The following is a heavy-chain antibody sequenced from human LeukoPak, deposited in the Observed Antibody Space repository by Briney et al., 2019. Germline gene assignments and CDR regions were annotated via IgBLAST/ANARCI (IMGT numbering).Heavy chain of an antibody. D-gene: IGHD6-13*01. J-gene: IGHJ2*01. CDR1: GLSFTGHW. CDR2: IYGGDSDT. V-gene: IGHV5-51*01. CDR3: ARPPAAADTLSNWYFDL. Sequence: GQSLNIFCKGSGLSFTGHWIGWVRQLPGKGLEWMGIIYGGDSDTRYSPSFQGQVTISADKSITTAYLQWSSLKTPDTAMYYCARPPAAADTLSNWYFDLWGRGTLVTVSS.